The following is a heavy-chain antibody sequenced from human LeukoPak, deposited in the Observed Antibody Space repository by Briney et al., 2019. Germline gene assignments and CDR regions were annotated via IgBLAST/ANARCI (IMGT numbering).Heavy chain of an antibody. D-gene: IGHD3-22*01. Sequence: SETLSLTCAVYGGTFSRYYWRWIRQPPGKGLEWIGEINHSGSTNYNSSLKSRVTISVDTSKNQFTLKLSSVTAADTAVYYCASTRPTYYYDSSGYSPPYWGQGTLVTVSS. J-gene: IGHJ4*02. CDR3: ASTRPTYYYDSSGYSPPY. CDR2: INHSGST. CDR1: GGTFSRYY. V-gene: IGHV4-34*01.